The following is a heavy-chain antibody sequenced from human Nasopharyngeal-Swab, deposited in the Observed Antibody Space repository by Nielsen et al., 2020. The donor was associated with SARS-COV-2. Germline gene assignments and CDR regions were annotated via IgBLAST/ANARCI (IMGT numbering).Heavy chain of an antibody. J-gene: IGHJ6*02. D-gene: IGHD2-15*01. CDR3: ARGDYCSGGSCYERGNYDYYGMDV. V-gene: IGHV3-23*01. Sequence: ESLKLSCAASGFTFSSYPMYWLRNAPGQWLEWVSAISGTGGSTKYADSVKGRFTISRDNSKNTLYLQMNSLRAEDTAVYYCARGDYCSGGSCYERGNYDYYGMDVWGQGTTVTVSS. CDR2: ISGTGGST. CDR1: GFTFSSYP.